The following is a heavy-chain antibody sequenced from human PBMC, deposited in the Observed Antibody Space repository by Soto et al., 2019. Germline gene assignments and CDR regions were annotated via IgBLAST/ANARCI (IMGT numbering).Heavy chain of an antibody. Sequence: WTWIRQPPGKGLEWIGFMYNSGSTHYNPSLKSRVTISLDTSKNQFSLNLRSVTAADTAVYYCASMGYHYGSGSYPLAYWGQGTLVTVSS. V-gene: IGHV4-59*08. D-gene: IGHD3-10*01. CDR2: MYNSGST. J-gene: IGHJ4*02. CDR3: ASMGYHYGSGSYPLAY.